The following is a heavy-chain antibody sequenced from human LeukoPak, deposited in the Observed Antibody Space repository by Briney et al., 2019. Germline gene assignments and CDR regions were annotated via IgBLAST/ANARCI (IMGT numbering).Heavy chain of an antibody. CDR2: IRNKANSHTT. CDR3: VTVSSFDY. J-gene: IGHJ4*02. Sequence: GGSLRLSCAASGFTFSNAWMSWVRQAPGKGLEWVGRIRNKANSHTTEYAASVKDRFTISRDDSKNSLYLQMNSLKTEDTAVYYCVTVSSFDYWGQGTLVTVSS. V-gene: IGHV3-72*01. CDR1: GFTFSNAW.